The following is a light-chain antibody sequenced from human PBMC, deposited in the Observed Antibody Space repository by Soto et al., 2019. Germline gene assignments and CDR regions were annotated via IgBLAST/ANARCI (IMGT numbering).Light chain of an antibody. CDR3: QQSYSTPQT. CDR1: QSIYNY. V-gene: IGKV1-39*01. Sequence: DIQMTQSPSSLSASVGDRVTITCRASQSIYNYLNWYQQKPGKAPQLLIFAASSLQSGVPSRFSGSESGTDFTLTISSLQPEDFATYYCQQSYSTPQTFGQGTKVEIK. CDR2: AAS. J-gene: IGKJ1*01.